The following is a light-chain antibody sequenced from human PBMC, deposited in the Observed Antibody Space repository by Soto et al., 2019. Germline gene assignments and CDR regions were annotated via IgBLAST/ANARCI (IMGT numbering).Light chain of an antibody. J-gene: IGLJ2*01. CDR2: DVY. Sequence: QSVLTQPHSVSGSPGQSVTISCTGTSSDVGGHNYVSWYQQHPGKAPRLIIYDVYKRPSGVPDRFSASKSGNAASLSISGLQAEDEADYYCCSYAGRYTVIFGGGTKLTVL. CDR3: CSYAGRYTVI. CDR1: SSDVGGHNY. V-gene: IGLV2-11*01.